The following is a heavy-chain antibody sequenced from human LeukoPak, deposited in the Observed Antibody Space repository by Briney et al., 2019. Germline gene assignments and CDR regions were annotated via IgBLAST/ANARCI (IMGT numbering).Heavy chain of an antibody. V-gene: IGHV3-23*01. CDR2: ISRSGTDT. J-gene: IGHJ3*02. CDR1: GFTSSTYW. CDR3: ALYCSGGSCYSIGGAFDI. D-gene: IGHD2-15*01. Sequence: PGGSLRLSCAASGFTSSTYWMGWVRQAPGKGLEWVSAISRSGTDTYYADSVKGRFTISRDNSRNTLYLQMNSLRAEDTAVYFCALYCSGGSCYSIGGAFDIWGQGTLVTVSS.